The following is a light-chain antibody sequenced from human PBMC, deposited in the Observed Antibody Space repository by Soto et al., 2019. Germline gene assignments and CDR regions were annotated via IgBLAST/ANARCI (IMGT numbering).Light chain of an antibody. CDR1: QSVSSN. CDR3: QVYGPSPPIT. CDR2: GAS. V-gene: IGKV3-15*01. J-gene: IGKJ5*01. Sequence: IVMTQSPATLSVSPVERSTRSCRASQSVSSNLAWYQQKPGQAPRLLIYGASTRATGIPARFGASGSGTEFTLTISRLEPEDFAVYYCQVYGPSPPITFGQGTRLE.